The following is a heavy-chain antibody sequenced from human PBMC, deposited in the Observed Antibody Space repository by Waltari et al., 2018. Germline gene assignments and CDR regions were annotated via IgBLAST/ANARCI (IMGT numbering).Heavy chain of an antibody. D-gene: IGHD6-13*01. CDR1: GDTFTSYA. V-gene: IGHV1-3*01. Sequence: QVQLVQSGAEVKKPGASVKVSCKASGDTFTSYAMHWLRQAPGQRLEWMGWINAGNGNTKYSQKFQGRVTITRDTSASTAYMELSSLRSEDTAVYYCARPGYSSSWYNGYYYYGMDVWGQGTTVTVSS. J-gene: IGHJ6*02. CDR2: INAGNGNT. CDR3: ARPGYSSSWYNGYYYYGMDV.